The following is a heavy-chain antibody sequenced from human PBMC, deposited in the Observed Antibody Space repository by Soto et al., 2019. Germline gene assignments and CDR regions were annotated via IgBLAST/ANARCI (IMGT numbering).Heavy chain of an antibody. V-gene: IGHV3-30-3*01. J-gene: IGHJ6*02. CDR3: ARDRELELLYYYGMDV. Sequence: SLRLSCAASGFTFSSYAMHWVRQAPGKGLEWVAVISYDGSNKYYADSVKGRFTISRDNSKNTLYLQMNSLRAEDTAVYYCARDRELELLYYYGMDVWGQGTTVTVSS. CDR2: ISYDGSNK. D-gene: IGHD1-7*01. CDR1: GFTFSSYA.